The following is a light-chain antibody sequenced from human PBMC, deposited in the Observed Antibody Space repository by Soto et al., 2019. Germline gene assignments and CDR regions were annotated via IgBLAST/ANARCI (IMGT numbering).Light chain of an antibody. J-gene: IGKJ1*01. CDR3: QQADTFPWT. Sequence: DIQMTQSPSTLSASVGDRVTITCRASQSISRYLNWYQQKPGKAPNLLIYVASSLQSEVPSRFSGSGSGTDFALTVSSLQPEDFATYYCQQADTFPWTFGQGTKVDI. V-gene: IGKV1-39*01. CDR2: VAS. CDR1: QSISRY.